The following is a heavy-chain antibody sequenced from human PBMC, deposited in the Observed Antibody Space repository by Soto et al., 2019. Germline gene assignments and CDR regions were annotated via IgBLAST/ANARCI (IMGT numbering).Heavy chain of an antibody. J-gene: IGHJ4*02. CDR1: GFTFSSYG. V-gene: IGHV3-33*01. Sequence: QVQLVESGGGVVQPGRSLRLYCAASGFTFSSYGMHWVRQAPGKGLEWVAVIWYDGGNKYYADSVKGRFTISRDNSKNTLYLQMNSLRAEDTAVYYCARDQGYGDYGVDYWGQGTLVTVSS. D-gene: IGHD4-17*01. CDR2: IWYDGGNK. CDR3: ARDQGYGDYGVDY.